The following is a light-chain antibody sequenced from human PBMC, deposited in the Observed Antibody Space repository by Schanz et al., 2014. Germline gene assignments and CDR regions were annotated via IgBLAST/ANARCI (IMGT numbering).Light chain of an antibody. CDR2: DVS. CDR1: SSDVGGFNY. V-gene: IGLV2-14*01. J-gene: IGLJ2*01. Sequence: QSALTQPASVSGSPGQSITISCTGTSSDVGGFNYVSWYQQHPGKAPKLMIYDVSYRPSGVSNRFSGSKSGNTASLNISGLKEDDEADYYCTSYTTSSTVVFGGGTKLTVL. CDR3: TSYTTSSTVV.